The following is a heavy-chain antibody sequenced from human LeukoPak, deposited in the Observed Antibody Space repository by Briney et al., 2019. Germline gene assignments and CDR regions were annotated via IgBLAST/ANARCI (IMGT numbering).Heavy chain of an antibody. V-gene: IGHV3-13*01. D-gene: IGHD1-26*01. CDR3: ARQNTPHGNFDY. CDR2: IGTAGDT. J-gene: IGHJ4*02. CDR1: GFTLSSYA. Sequence: GVSLRLSCAASGFTLSSYAMHWVRQPAGKGLEWVSAIGTAGDTFYPGSVKGRFTISRENAKKSLFLQMNSLRAEDTAVYYCARQNTPHGNFDYWGQGTLVTVSS.